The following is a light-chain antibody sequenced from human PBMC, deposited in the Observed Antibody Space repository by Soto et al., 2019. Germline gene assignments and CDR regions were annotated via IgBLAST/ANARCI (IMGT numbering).Light chain of an antibody. CDR2: GAS. CDR3: QQYGSSLIT. Sequence: EIVLTQSPGTLSLSPGERATLSCRASQSVSNSYLAWYQQKPGQAPRLLMYGASNRATGIPDRFSGSGSETDFTLTISRLEPEDFAVYYCQQYGSSLITFGQGTRLEI. CDR1: QSVSNSY. V-gene: IGKV3-20*01. J-gene: IGKJ5*01.